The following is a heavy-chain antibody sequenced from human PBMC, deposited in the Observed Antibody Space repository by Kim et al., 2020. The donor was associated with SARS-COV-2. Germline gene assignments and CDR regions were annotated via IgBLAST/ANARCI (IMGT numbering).Heavy chain of an antibody. CDR3: QGHGSSSY. CDR1: GVTLSTNA. D-gene: IGHD3-22*01. CDR2: ILRSGNT. Sequence: GGSLRLSCAASGVTLSTNAMTWVRQAPGKGLEWVSSILRSGNTYYAASVKDRVTISSGNPTNTLLLQMNSLRTDDTAIYYCQGHGSSSYWGQGTLVTLHS. V-gene: IGHV3-23*01. J-gene: IGHJ4*02.